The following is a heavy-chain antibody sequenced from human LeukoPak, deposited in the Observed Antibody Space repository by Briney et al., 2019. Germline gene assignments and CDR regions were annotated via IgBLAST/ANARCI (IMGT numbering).Heavy chain of an antibody. J-gene: IGHJ6*02. V-gene: IGHV4-34*01. CDR2: INHSGST. CDR3: AKVIIAAAGTPYYYYGMDV. D-gene: IGHD6-13*01. Sequence: SETLSLTCAVYGGSFSGYYWSWIRQPPGKGLEWIGEINHSGSTNYKPSLKSRVTISVDTSKNQFSLKLSSVTAADTAVYYCAKVIIAAAGTPYYYYGMDVWGQGTTVTVSS. CDR1: GGSFSGYY.